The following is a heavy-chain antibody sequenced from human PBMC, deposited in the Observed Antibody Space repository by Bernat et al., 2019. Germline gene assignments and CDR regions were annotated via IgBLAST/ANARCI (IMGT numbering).Heavy chain of an antibody. Sequence: QVQLVQSGAEVKKPGASVKVSCKASGYTFTGYYMHWVRQAPGQGLEWMGWINPNSGGTNYAQKFQGWVTMTRDTSISTAYMELSRLRSDDTAVYYCARAFQLSFSGSYPFDYWGQGTLVTVSS. V-gene: IGHV1-2*04. CDR2: INPNSGGT. CDR3: ARAFQLSFSGSYPFDY. CDR1: GYTFTGYY. J-gene: IGHJ4*02. D-gene: IGHD1-26*01.